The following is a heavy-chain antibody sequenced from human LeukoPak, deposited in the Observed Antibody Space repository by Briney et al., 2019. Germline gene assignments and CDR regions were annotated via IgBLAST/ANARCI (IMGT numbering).Heavy chain of an antibody. V-gene: IGHV4-31*03. D-gene: IGHD6-19*01. CDR3: ARGLYSSGWYLAPHPKKAGYFDY. CDR1: GGSISSGGYY. J-gene: IGHJ4*02. CDR2: IYYSGST. Sequence: SQTLSLTCTVSGGSISSGGYYWSWIRQHPGTGLEWIGYIYYSGSTYYNPSLKSRVTISVDTSKNQFSLKLSSVTAADTAVYYCARGLYSSGWYLAPHPKKAGYFDYWGQGTLVTVSS.